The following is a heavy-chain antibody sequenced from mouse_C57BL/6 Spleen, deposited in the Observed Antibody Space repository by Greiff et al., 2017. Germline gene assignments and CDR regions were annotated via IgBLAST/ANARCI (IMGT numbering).Heavy chain of an antibody. CDR3: ARPSPVAVQEYFDV. V-gene: IGHV1-82*01. D-gene: IGHD1-1*01. J-gene: IGHJ1*03. CDR2: IYPGDGDT. Sequence: QVQLQQSGPELVKPGASVKISCKASGYAFSSSWMNWVKQRPGKGLEWIGRIYPGDGDTNYNGKFKGKATLTADKSSSTAYMQLSSLTSEDSAVYFCARPSPVAVQEYFDVWGTGTTVTVSS. CDR1: GYAFSSSW.